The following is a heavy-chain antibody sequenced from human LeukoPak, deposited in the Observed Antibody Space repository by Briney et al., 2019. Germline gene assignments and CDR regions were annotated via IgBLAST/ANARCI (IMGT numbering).Heavy chain of an antibody. CDR3: AKDLIDYYDSSGYYS. V-gene: IGHV3-23*01. D-gene: IGHD3-22*01. CDR2: ISSSGGST. CDR1: GFTFSSYA. J-gene: IGHJ4*02. Sequence: GGSLRLSCAASGFTFSSYAMSWVRQAPGKGLEWVSAISSSGGSTYYADSVKGRFTISRDNSKNTLYLQMNSLRAEDTAVYYCAKDLIDYYDSSGYYSWGQGTLVTVSS.